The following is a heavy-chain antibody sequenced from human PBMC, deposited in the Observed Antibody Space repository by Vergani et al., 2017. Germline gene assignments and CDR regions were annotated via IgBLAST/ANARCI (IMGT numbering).Heavy chain of an antibody. Sequence: QVQLVESGGGVVQPGRSLRLSCAASGFTFSSYGMHWVRQAPGKGLEWVAVIWYDGSNKYYADSVKGRFTISRDNSKNTLYLQMNSLRAEDTAVYYCARGFRSEAYYYYGMDVWGQGP. V-gene: IGHV3-33*08. CDR2: IWYDGSNK. D-gene: IGHD6-25*01. J-gene: IGHJ6*02. CDR3: ARGFRSEAYYYYGMDV. CDR1: GFTFSSYG.